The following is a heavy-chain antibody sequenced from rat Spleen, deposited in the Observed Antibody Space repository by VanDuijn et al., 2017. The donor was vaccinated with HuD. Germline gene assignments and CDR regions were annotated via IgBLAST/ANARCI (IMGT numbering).Heavy chain of an antibody. D-gene: IGHD1-5*01. CDR3: TTARNIPSYWYCDF. CDR2: INTGGGIT. Sequence: EVDLVESGGALVQPGRSMKLSCTASGFTFSNYYMAWVRQAPTKGLEWVAYINTGGGITYYRDSVKGRFTISRDNAKSTLYLQMDSLRSEDTATYYCTTARNIPSYWYCDFWGPGTMVTVSS. J-gene: IGHJ1*01. CDR1: GFTFSNYY. V-gene: IGHV5-27*01.